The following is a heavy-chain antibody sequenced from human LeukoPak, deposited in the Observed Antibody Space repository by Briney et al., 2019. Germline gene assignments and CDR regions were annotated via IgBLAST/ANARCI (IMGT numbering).Heavy chain of an antibody. CDR1: GYSFTSYR. V-gene: IGHV5-51*01. J-gene: IGHJ4*02. Sequence: GESLKISCKGSGYSFTSYRISWVRQMPGKGLEWMGIIYPGDSDTRYSPSFQGQVTISADKSISTAYLQWSSLKASDTAMYYCARLIYYDSSGYYPPGSIDYWGQGTLVTVSS. D-gene: IGHD3-22*01. CDR2: IYPGDSDT. CDR3: ARLIYYDSSGYYPPGSIDY.